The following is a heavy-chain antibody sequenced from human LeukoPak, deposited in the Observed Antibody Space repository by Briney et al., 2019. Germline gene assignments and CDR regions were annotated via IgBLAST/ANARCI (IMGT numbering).Heavy chain of an antibody. Sequence: SETLSLTCTVSGGSISSFYWSWIRLPPGKGLEWIGYISYTWSTNYHPSFKSRVTMSIDTSKNQFSLNLTSVTAADAAVYYCARAGAWQIDPWGQGTLVTVSS. CDR3: ARAGAWQIDP. CDR2: ISYTWST. D-gene: IGHD3-10*01. CDR1: GGSISSFY. V-gene: IGHV4-59*01. J-gene: IGHJ5*02.